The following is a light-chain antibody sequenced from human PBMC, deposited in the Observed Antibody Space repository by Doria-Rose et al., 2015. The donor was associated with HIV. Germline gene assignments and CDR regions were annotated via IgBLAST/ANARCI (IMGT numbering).Light chain of an antibody. Sequence: DIRVTQSPESLGMSLGERATLNCKSNQSLLHTSKNYLAWYQQKPGQPPKLLIYWASTRQSGVPARSSGSGSGTDFTLTISSLEAEDVAVYYCQQYYDTPSFGPGTTVDIK. CDR2: WAS. J-gene: IGKJ3*01. CDR3: QQYYDTPS. V-gene: IGKV4-1*01. CDR1: QSLLHTSKNY.